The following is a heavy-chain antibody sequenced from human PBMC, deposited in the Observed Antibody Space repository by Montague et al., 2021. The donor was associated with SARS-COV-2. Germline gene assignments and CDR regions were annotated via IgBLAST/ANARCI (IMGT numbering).Heavy chain of an antibody. J-gene: IGHJ4*02. CDR3: VRDTGSAQAGFDA. CDR1: GDSVWSNTAA. CDR2: TNYRSKWTS. Sequence: CAISGDSVWSNTAAWNWIWQSPSGGLEWLGRTNYRSKWTSDYATSVEGRISIGPDTSKNQFFLHLRSVTPEDTGVYYCVRDTGSAQAGFDAWGQGTLVTVSS. D-gene: IGHD4-17*01. V-gene: IGHV6-1*01.